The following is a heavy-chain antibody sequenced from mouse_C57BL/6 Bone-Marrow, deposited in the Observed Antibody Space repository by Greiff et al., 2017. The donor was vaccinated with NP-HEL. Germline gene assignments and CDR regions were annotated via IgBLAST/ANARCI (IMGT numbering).Heavy chain of an antibody. Sequence: EVQLQQSGAELVKPGASVKLSCTASGFNITDYYMHWVKQRPEQGLEWIGRIDPEGGETKYDQKFKGKATITADKPSNTAYLQLSSRTSDDTAVFYCSRDYFAIDYWGQGTTVTVSS. CDR1: GFNITDYY. CDR2: IDPEGGET. CDR3: SRDYFAIDY. J-gene: IGHJ4*01. V-gene: IGHV14-2*01.